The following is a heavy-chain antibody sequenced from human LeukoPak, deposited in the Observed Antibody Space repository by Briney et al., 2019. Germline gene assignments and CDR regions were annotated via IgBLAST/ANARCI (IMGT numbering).Heavy chain of an antibody. CDR3: AKDSKAVTGTGNIDY. CDR1: GFTFSSYW. D-gene: IGHD6-19*01. Sequence: PGGSLRLSCAASGFTFSSYWMSWVRQAPGKGLEWVANIKQDGSEKYYVDSVKGRFTISRDNAKNSLYLQMNSLRAQDTALYYCAKDSKAVTGTGNIDYWGQGTLVTVSS. CDR2: IKQDGSEK. J-gene: IGHJ4*02. V-gene: IGHV3-7*03.